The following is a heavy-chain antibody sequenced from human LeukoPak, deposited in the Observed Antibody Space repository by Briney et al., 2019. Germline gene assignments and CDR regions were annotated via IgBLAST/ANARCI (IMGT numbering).Heavy chain of an antibody. Sequence: QAGGSLRLSCVASGFTFSSYEMNWVRQAPGKGLEWLSYIGSSDSTTHYADSVKGRFTISRDNAKNSLYLQMNSLRVEDTAVYYCAELGITMIGGVWGKGTTVTISS. J-gene: IGHJ6*04. V-gene: IGHV3-48*03. CDR3: AELGITMIGGV. CDR1: GFTFSSYE. D-gene: IGHD3-10*02. CDR2: IGSSDSTT.